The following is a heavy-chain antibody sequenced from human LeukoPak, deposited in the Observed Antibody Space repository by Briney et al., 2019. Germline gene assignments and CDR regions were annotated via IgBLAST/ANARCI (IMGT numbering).Heavy chain of an antibody. CDR3: ATEVVVVVAATTDAFDI. D-gene: IGHD2-15*01. V-gene: IGHV3-48*03. J-gene: IGHJ3*02. Sequence: PGGSLRLSCAASGFTFSSYEMNWVRQAPGKGLEWVSSISIGGSTKYYADSVKGRFTISRDNAKNSLYLQMNSLRAEDTAVYYCATEVVVVVAATTDAFDIWGPRTMVTVSS. CDR1: GFTFSSYE. CDR2: ISIGGSTK.